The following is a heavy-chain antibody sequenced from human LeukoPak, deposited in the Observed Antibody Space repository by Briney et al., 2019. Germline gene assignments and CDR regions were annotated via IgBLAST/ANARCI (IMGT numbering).Heavy chain of an antibody. Sequence: SETLSLTCTVSGYSISSGYYWGWIRQPPGKGLEWIGSIYHSGSTNYNPSLKSRVTISVDTSKNQFSLKLSSVTAADTAVYYCARLLRARITMVRGALHQNYYYMDVWGKGTTVTVSS. CDR2: IYHSGST. J-gene: IGHJ6*03. CDR3: ARLLRARITMVRGALHQNYYYMDV. V-gene: IGHV4-38-2*02. CDR1: GYSISSGYY. D-gene: IGHD3-10*01.